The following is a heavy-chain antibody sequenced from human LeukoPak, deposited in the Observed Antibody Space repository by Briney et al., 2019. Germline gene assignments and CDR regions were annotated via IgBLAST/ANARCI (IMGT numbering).Heavy chain of an antibody. J-gene: IGHJ4*02. V-gene: IGHV1-3*04. CDR1: GYTFTSYA. D-gene: IGHD2/OR15-2a*01. CDR3: ARVAGAFYYFDY. Sequence: ASVKVSCKASGYTFTSYAMNWVRQAPGQGLEWMGWINTGNGNTKYSQKFQGRVTITRDTSASTAYMELSSLRSEDTAVYYCARVAGAFYYFDYWGQGTLVTVSS. CDR2: INTGNGNT.